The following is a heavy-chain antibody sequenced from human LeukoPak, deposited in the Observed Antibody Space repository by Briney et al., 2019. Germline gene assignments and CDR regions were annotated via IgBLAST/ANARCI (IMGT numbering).Heavy chain of an antibody. CDR2: ISGSGGT. J-gene: IGHJ4*02. D-gene: IGHD4-23*01. CDR1: GFTFNNYA. CDR3: AKHPSVGNFEY. V-gene: IGHV3-23*01. Sequence: PGGSLRLSCAASGFTFNNYAMSWVRQAPGKGLEWVSAISGSGGTYYADSVKGRFIISRDNSKNTLYLQMNSLRAEDTATYYCAKHPSVGNFEYWGQGTLVTVSS.